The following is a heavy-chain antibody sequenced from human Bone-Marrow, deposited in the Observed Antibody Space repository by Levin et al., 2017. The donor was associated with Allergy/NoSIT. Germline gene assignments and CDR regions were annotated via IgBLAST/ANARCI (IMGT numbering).Heavy chain of an antibody. CDR3: TTDPEASTDFWSGSSLIFDH. CDR2: IKSKINGGTT. J-gene: IGHJ4*02. D-gene: IGHD3-3*01. V-gene: IGHV3-15*01. Sequence: PGGSLRLSCAASGFSFSNAWMSWVRQAPGKGLEWVGRIKSKINGGTTDYSAPVQGRFTISRDDSKNTVYLQMNSLRAEDTAGYYCTTDPEASTDFWSGSSLIFDHWGQGSLVTVSS. CDR1: GFSFSNAW.